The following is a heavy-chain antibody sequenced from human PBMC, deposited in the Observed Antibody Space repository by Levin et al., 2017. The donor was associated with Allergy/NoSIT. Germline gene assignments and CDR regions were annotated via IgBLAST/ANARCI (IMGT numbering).Heavy chain of an antibody. Sequence: SGGSLRLSCAASGFTFSDHYMDWVRQAPGKGLEWVGRTRNKANSYTTEYAASVKGRFTISRDDSKNSLYLQMNSLKTEDTAVYYCARDAKYCSGGSCYWVWFDPWGQGTLVTVSS. CDR1: GFTFSDHY. D-gene: IGHD2-15*01. CDR3: ARDAKYCSGGSCYWVWFDP. V-gene: IGHV3-72*01. CDR2: TRNKANSYTT. J-gene: IGHJ5*02.